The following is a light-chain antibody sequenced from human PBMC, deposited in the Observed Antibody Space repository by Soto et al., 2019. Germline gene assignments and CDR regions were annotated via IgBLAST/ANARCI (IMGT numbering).Light chain of an antibody. J-gene: IGKJ2*01. CDR3: QQYQTWPFP. V-gene: IGKV3-15*01. CDR2: TAS. CDR1: QRVSSH. Sequence: EMVMTQSPATLSVSPGEGATLSCRANQRVSSHLAWYQHKPGQAPRLLIHTASTRAPGVPARFSGSGSETEVTLNISSLQSEDFAVYYCQQYQTWPFPFGEGTKLEIK.